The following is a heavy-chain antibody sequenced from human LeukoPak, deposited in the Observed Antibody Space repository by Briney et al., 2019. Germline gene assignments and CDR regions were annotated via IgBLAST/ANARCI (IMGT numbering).Heavy chain of an antibody. V-gene: IGHV4-4*07. Sequence: SETLSLTCTVSGGSISSYYWSWIRQPAGKGLEWIGRIYTSGSTNCNPSLKSRVTISVDTSKNRFSLKLSSVTAADTAVYYCARDPGYSYGPYYFDYWGQGTLVTVSS. CDR2: IYTSGST. D-gene: IGHD5-18*01. CDR3: ARDPGYSYGPYYFDY. CDR1: GGSISSYY. J-gene: IGHJ4*02.